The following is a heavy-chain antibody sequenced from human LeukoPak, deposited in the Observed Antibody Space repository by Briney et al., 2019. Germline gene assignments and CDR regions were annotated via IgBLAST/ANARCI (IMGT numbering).Heavy chain of an antibody. J-gene: IGHJ5*02. CDR1: GFTFSDYY. D-gene: IGHD2-15*01. CDR3: ARRNLDIVVVVAATPNPWFDP. V-gene: IGHV3-11*01. Sequence: GGSLRLSCAASGFTFSDYYMSWIRQAPGKGLEWVSYISSSGSTIYYADSVKGRFTISRDNAKNSLYLQMNSLRAEDTAVYYCARRNLDIVVVVAATPNPWFDPWGQGTLVTVSS. CDR2: ISSSGSTI.